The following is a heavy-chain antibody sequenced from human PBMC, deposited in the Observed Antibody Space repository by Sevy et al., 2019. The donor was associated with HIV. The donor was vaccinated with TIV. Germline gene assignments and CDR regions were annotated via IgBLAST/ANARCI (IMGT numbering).Heavy chain of an antibody. V-gene: IGHV3-48*01. CDR1: GFTFSSYS. D-gene: IGHD1-26*01. CDR2: ISSSSSTI. Sequence: GGSLRLSCAASGFTFSSYSMNWVRQAPGKGLEWVSYISSSSSTIYYADSVKGRFTISRDNAKNSLYLQMNSLRAEDTAVYYCARRGSYFEFDYWGQRTLVTVSS. J-gene: IGHJ4*02. CDR3: ARRGSYFEFDY.